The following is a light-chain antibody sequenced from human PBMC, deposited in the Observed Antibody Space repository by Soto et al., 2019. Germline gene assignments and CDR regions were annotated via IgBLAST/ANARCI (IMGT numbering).Light chain of an antibody. Sequence: QSVLTQRASVSGSPGQSFTISCTGTSSDVGAYDYVSWYQQHPDKAPKLMIYEVSNRPSGVSNRFSGSKSVNTATLTISGLQAEDEADYYCSSYTSSSTRVFGTGTKLTVL. CDR3: SSYTSSSTRV. CDR2: EVS. J-gene: IGLJ1*01. V-gene: IGLV2-14*03. CDR1: SSDVGAYDY.